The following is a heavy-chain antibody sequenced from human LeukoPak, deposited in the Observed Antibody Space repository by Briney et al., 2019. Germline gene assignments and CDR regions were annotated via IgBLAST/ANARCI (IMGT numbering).Heavy chain of an antibody. V-gene: IGHV1-69*04. J-gene: IGHJ4*02. CDR2: IIPILDIA. Sequence: SVKVSCKASGGTFSSYAISWVRQAPGQGLEYMGRIIPILDIAEYEQKFQGRVTITADTSTSTVYMELNSLRAEDTAVYYCAKRVHYDSSAAYFDYWGQGTLVTVSS. CDR3: AKRVHYDSSAAYFDY. D-gene: IGHD3-22*01. CDR1: GGTFSSYA.